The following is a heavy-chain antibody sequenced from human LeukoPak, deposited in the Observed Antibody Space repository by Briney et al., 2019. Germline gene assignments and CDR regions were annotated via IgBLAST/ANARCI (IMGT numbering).Heavy chain of an antibody. D-gene: IGHD2/OR15-2a*01. CDR2: FDPEDGEP. V-gene: IGHV1-24*01. CDR3: ATDFLGFDP. J-gene: IGHJ5*02. CDR1: GSTLTELS. Sequence: ASVKVSCKVSGSTLTELSMHWVRQAPGEGLEWMGGFDPEDGEPIYAQKFQGRVTMTEDTSTDRVHMELSSLRSEDTAVYYCATDFLGFDPWGQGTLVTVSS.